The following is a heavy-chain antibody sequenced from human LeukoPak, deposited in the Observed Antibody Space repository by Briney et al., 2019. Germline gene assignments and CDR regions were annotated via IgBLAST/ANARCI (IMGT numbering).Heavy chain of an antibody. Sequence: SETLSLTCTVSGGSINSYYWGWVRQPAGKGLEWIGRIYTTGTTNYSPSLKSRLTMSLDTSKNQFSLKVSSVTAADTAVYYCTSRGWIVGLVDYWGQGTLVTVSS. D-gene: IGHD3-22*01. CDR3: TSRGWIVGLVDY. CDR1: GGSINSYY. J-gene: IGHJ4*02. V-gene: IGHV4-4*07. CDR2: IYTTGTT.